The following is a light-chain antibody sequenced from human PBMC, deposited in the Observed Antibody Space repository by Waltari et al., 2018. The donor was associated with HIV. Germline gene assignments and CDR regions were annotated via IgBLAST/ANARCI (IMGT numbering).Light chain of an antibody. J-gene: IGLJ2*01. CDR1: SSDVGGYNY. CDR2: DVT. CDR3: GTWDSSLSAGKV. Sequence: QSALTQPRSVSGSPGQSVTISCTGTSSDVGGYNYVSWYQHHPNKGPKLLIYDVTKRPSGVPDRFSGSKSGTSATLGITGLQTGDEADYYCGTWDSSLSAGKVFGGGTKLTVL. V-gene: IGLV2-11*01.